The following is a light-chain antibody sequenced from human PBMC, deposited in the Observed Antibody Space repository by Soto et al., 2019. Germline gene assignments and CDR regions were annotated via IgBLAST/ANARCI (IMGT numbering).Light chain of an antibody. J-gene: IGLJ1*01. CDR2: SNN. CDR3: AAWDDGLNGPV. CDR1: SSNIGRNT. Sequence: QSVLTQPPSASGTPGQRVTISCSGSSSNIGRNTVNWYQQLPGTAPKLLIYSNNQRPSGVPDRFSGSKSGTSASLAISGLQSEDEADYYCAAWDDGLNGPVFGTGTKVTVL. V-gene: IGLV1-44*01.